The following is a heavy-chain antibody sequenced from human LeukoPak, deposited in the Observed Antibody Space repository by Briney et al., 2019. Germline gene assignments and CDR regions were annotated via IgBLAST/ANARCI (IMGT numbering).Heavy chain of an antibody. CDR2: INTKTGGT. CDR1: VYSFTDYH. Sequence: ASVKVSCMASVYSFTDYHMYWVRPAPGQGLEWMGWINTKTGGTNYAQKFQGRVTLTRDTSITTAYMEKRSLRSDDTPVYYCARDRPGYSSWFDPWGQGTLVTVSS. CDR3: ARDRPGYSSWFDP. D-gene: IGHD6-19*01. V-gene: IGHV1-2*02. J-gene: IGHJ5*02.